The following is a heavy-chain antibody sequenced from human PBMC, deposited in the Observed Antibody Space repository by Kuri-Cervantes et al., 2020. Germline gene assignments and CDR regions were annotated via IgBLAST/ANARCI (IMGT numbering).Heavy chain of an antibody. D-gene: IGHD3-10*01. CDR3: ARGGFGEGDDY. J-gene: IGHJ4*02. Sequence: GESLKISCAASGFTFSSYSMNWVRQAPGKGLEWVSSISSSSSYIYYADSVKSRFTISRDNAKNSLYLQMNSLRAEDTAVYYCARGGFGEGDDYWGQGTLVTVSS. CDR1: GFTFSSYS. V-gene: IGHV3-21*01. CDR2: ISSSSSYI.